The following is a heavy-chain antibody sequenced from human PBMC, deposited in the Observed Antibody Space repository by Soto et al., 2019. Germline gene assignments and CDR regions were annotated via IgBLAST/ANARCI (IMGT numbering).Heavy chain of an antibody. Sequence: QVQLVESGGGVVQPGRSLRLSCAASGFIFSSYGMHWVRQAPGKGLEWVAVIWYDGSNKYYADSVKGRFTISRDNSKNTLYLQMNSLRAEDTAVYYCARDGYTGDDAFDIWGQGAMVTVSS. CDR3: ARDGYTGDDAFDI. V-gene: IGHV3-33*01. D-gene: IGHD5-12*01. CDR1: GFIFSSYG. CDR2: IWYDGSNK. J-gene: IGHJ3*02.